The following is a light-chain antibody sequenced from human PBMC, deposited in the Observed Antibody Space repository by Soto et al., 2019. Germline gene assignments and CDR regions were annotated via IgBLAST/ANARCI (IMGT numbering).Light chain of an antibody. V-gene: IGKV3-15*01. J-gene: IGKJ4*01. CDR3: QQYNNWPLT. CDR1: QSVSSN. CDR2: GAS. Sequence: QSPATLSVSPGERATLSCXASQSVSSNLAWYQQKAGQAPRLLIYGASTRATGIPVRFSGSGSGTEFTLTISRLTSEDSAIYYCQQYNNWPLTFGGGTKVEIK.